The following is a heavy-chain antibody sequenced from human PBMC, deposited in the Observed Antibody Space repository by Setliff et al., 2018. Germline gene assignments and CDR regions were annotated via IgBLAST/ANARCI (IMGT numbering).Heavy chain of an antibody. J-gene: IGHJ4*02. V-gene: IGHV4-59*02. CDR3: AGQLHYYDSSGYPFDY. CDR2: IFYSGDT. D-gene: IGHD3-22*01. CDR1: GGSVNSHY. Sequence: LSLTCTVSGGSVNSHYWSWIRQPPGKGLEWIGFIFYSGDTNYNPSLKSRVTISVDTSKNQFSLKLSSVTAADTAVYYCAGQLHYYDSSGYPFDYWGQGTLVTVSS.